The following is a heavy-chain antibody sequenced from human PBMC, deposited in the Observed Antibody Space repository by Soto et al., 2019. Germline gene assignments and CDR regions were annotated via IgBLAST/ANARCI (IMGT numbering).Heavy chain of an antibody. CDR3: ARPKA. CDR1: GGSISSYY. V-gene: IGHV4-59*08. J-gene: IGHJ4*02. Sequence: PSETLSLTCTVSGGSISSYYWSWIRQPPGKGLEWIGYIYYTGSTDYNPSHKSRDTISQDTSKNQFSLKLSSVPAQDPAVYYWARPKAGGQGPLVPVSS. CDR2: IYYTGST.